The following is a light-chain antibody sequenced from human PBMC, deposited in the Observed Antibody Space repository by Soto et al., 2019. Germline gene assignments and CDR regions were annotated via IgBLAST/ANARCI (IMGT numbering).Light chain of an antibody. CDR1: SSDIGVYNY. Sequence: QSALTQPASVSGSPGQSITVSCTGTSSDIGVYNYVSWYQQHPGKAPKVMIYDVSNRPSGVSNRFSGSKSGNTASLTISGLQADDEADYYCSSYTINSTLVFGTGTKVTV. V-gene: IGLV2-14*01. CDR2: DVS. J-gene: IGLJ1*01. CDR3: SSYTINSTLV.